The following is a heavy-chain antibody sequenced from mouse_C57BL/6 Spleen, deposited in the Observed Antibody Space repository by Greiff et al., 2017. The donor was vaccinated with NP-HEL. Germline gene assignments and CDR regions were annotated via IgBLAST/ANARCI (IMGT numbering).Heavy chain of an antibody. CDR2: IYPGECDT. D-gene: IGHD2-10*01. CDR1: GYAFSSHW. Sequence: VQLQQSGAELVKPGASVKISCKASGYAFSSHWMNWVKQRPGKGLEWFGQIYPGECDTNYNGKFKGKATLTADKSSSTAYMQLSSLTSEDSAVYFCARSYYETFDYWGQGTTLTVSS. V-gene: IGHV1-80*01. J-gene: IGHJ2*01. CDR3: ARSYYETFDY.